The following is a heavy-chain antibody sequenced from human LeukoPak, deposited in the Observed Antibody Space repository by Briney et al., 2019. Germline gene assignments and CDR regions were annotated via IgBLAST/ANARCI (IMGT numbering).Heavy chain of an antibody. CDR1: GFTFSSYG. V-gene: IGHV3-23*01. Sequence: GGSLRLSCAASGFTFSSYGMHWVRQAPGKGLEWVSAISGSGGSTYYADSVKGRFTISRDNSKNTLYLQMNSLRAEDTAVYYCAKDLGGTYYYGSGSFGLGYNWFDPWGQGTLVTVSS. J-gene: IGHJ5*02. CDR2: ISGSGGST. D-gene: IGHD3-10*01. CDR3: AKDLGGTYYYGSGSFGLGYNWFDP.